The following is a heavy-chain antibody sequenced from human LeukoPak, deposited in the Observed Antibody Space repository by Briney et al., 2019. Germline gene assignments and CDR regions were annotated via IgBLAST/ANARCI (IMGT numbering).Heavy chain of an antibody. CDR3: ARDEDPLSDYYGSGSYPGPPGY. CDR2: ISSNGGST. V-gene: IGHV3-64*04. Sequence: GGSLRLSCSASGFTFSSYAMHWVRQAPGKGLEYVSAISSNGGSTYYADSVKGRFTISRDNSKNTLYLQMNSLRAEDTAVYYCARDEDPLSDYYGSGSYPGPPGYWGQGTLVTVSS. J-gene: IGHJ4*02. D-gene: IGHD3-10*01. CDR1: GFTFSSYA.